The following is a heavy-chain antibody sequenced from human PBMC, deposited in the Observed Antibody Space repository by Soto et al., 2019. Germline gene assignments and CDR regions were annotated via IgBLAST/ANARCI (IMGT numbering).Heavy chain of an antibody. D-gene: IGHD2-15*01. CDR2: IYWDDDK. V-gene: IGHV2-5*02. CDR1: GFSLRISGVG. CDR3: SHSATVSDAFDI. Sequence: QITLKESGPTLVKPTQTLTLTCTFSGFSLRISGVGVGWIRQPPGKALEWLALIYWDDDKRYRPSLKSRLTITKDTSKNQVVLTMTNMDPVDTATYYCSHSATVSDAFDIWGQGTMVTVSS. J-gene: IGHJ3*02.